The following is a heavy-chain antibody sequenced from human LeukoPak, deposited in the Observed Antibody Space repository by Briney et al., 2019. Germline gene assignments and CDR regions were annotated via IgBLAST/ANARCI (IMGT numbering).Heavy chain of an antibody. CDR1: GFTFSSYS. CDR3: GREVPGGTTSLDC. CDR2: IKEDGSDK. Sequence: PGGSLRLSCAASGFTFSSYSMNWVRQAPGKGLEWVANIKEDGSDKNYVDSVRGRFTISRDNAKNVLYLQMNSLRAEETAVYYCGREVPGGTTSLDCWGQGTVVTVSP. J-gene: IGHJ4*02. V-gene: IGHV3-7*04. D-gene: IGHD1-7*01.